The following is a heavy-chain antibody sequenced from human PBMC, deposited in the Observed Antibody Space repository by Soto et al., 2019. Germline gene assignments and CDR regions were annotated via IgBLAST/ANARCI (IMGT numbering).Heavy chain of an antibody. CDR2: TYYRSKWYN. CDR1: GDSVSSNSAA. V-gene: IGHV6-1*01. CDR3: ARYSSSSRVCDY. Sequence: SQTLSLTCAISGDSVSSNSAAWSWIRQSPSRGLEWLGRTYYRSKWYNDYAVSVKSRITINPGTSKNQFSLQLTSVAPEDTAVYYCARYSSSSRVCDYWGQGTLVTVSS. D-gene: IGHD6-6*01. J-gene: IGHJ4*02.